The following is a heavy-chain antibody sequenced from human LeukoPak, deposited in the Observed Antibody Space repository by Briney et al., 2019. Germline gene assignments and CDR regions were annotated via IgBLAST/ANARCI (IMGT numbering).Heavy chain of an antibody. CDR2: IYHSGST. J-gene: IGHJ4*02. D-gene: IGHD6-19*01. Sequence: PSETLSLTCAVSGDSISRSNWWSWVRQPPGKGLEWIGEIYHSGSTNYNPSLKSRVTISVDKSKKQFSLKLNSVTAADTAVYFCARGSVAGDFDYWGQGTLVTVSS. V-gene: IGHV4-4*02. CDR3: ARGSVAGDFDY. CDR1: GDSISRSNW.